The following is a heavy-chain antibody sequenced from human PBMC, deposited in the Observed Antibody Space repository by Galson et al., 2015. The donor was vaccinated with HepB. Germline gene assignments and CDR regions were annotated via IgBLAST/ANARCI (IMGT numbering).Heavy chain of an antibody. CDR3: ARGPASIAALTGVDY. CDR2: INPSGGST. Sequence: SVKVSCKASGYTFTSYYMHWVRQAPGQGLEWMGIINPSGGSTSYAQKFQGRVTMTRDTSTSTVYMELGSLRSEDTAVYYCARGPASIAALTGVDYWGQGTLVTVSS. J-gene: IGHJ4*02. V-gene: IGHV1-46*01. D-gene: IGHD6-6*01. CDR1: GYTFTSYY.